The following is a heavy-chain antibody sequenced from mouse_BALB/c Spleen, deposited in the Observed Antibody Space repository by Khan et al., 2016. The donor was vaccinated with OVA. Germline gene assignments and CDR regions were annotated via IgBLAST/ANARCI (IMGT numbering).Heavy chain of an antibody. CDR1: GFSLTNYG. CDR2: IWGDGST. Sequence: QVQLKESGPGLVAPSQSLSITCTVSGFSLTNYGVNWVRQPPGRGLEWLGVIWGDGSTNYHSGLKSRLTISKDNSKSQVFLKLNSLQTDDTATYYWAGLESSYYAIGYWGQGTSVTVSS. V-gene: IGHV2-3*01. CDR3: AGLESSYYAIGY. J-gene: IGHJ4*01.